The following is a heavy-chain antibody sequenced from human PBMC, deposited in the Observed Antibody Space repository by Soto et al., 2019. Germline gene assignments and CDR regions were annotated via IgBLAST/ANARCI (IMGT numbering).Heavy chain of an antibody. CDR3: ARVGAIAAVANRPSGDY. CDR1: GFTFSTHW. V-gene: IGHV3-74*01. J-gene: IGHJ4*02. Sequence: EVQLVESGGGLVQPGGSLRLSCAASGFTFSTHWMHWVRQAPGKGLVWVSRINHDGSSISYADSVKGRFTISRDNAKNTLYLQMNSLRAEDTAVYYCARVGAIAAVANRPSGDYWGQGTLVTVSS. CDR2: INHDGSSI. D-gene: IGHD6-13*01.